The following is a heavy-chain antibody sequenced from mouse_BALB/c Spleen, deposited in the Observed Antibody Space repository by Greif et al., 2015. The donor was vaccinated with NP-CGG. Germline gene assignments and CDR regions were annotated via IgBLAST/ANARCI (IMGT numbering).Heavy chain of an antibody. CDR1: GYTFTSYW. CDR3: ARPPMITARFAY. Sequence: VHLVESGAELVKPGASVKLSCKASGYTFTSYWMHWVKQRPGQGLEWIGEINPSNGRTNYNEKFKSKATLTVDKSSSTAYTQLSSLTSEDSAVYYCARPPMITARFAYWGQGTLVTVSA. J-gene: IGHJ3*01. V-gene: IGHV1S81*02. CDR2: INPSNGRT. D-gene: IGHD2-4*01.